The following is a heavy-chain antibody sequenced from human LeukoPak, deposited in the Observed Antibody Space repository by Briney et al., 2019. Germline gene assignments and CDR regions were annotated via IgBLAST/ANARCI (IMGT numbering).Heavy chain of an antibody. Sequence: PSETLSLTCTVSGGSISSGDYYWSWIRQPPGKGLEWIGYIYYSGSTYYNPSLKSRVTISVDTSKNQFSLKLSSVTAADTAVYYCARVGTPSGSPLFDIWGQGTMVTVSS. V-gene: IGHV4-30-4*01. J-gene: IGHJ3*02. CDR1: GGSISSGDYY. CDR3: ARVGTPSGSPLFDI. D-gene: IGHD3-10*01. CDR2: IYYSGST.